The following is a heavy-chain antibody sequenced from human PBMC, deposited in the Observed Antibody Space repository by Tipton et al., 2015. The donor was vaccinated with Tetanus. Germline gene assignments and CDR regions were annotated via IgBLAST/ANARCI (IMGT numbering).Heavy chain of an antibody. J-gene: IGHJ5*02. V-gene: IGHV3-20*04. D-gene: IGHD6-19*01. Sequence: SLRLSCAASGFAFGDHAMHWVRQVPGKGLEWVSGINWNGGSTDYADSVRGRFTIFRNNAKNTVHLQMSGLRAEDTAVYYGARARVVAGTGGFNPWGQGTLVTVSS. CDR2: INWNGGST. CDR3: ARARVVAGTGGFNP. CDR1: GFAFGDHA.